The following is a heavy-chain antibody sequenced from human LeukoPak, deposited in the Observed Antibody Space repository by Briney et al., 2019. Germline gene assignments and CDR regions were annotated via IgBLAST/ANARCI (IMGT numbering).Heavy chain of an antibody. CDR1: GFTFSGSA. CDR3: TRQGGNDVDY. V-gene: IGHV3-73*01. D-gene: IGHD1-1*01. CDR2: IRSKANSYAT. Sequence: GGSLKLSCAASGFTFSGSAMHWVRQASGKGLDWVGRIRSKANSYATAYAASVKGRFTISRDDSKNTAYLQMNSLKTEDTAVYYCTRQGGNDVDYWGQGTLVTVSS. J-gene: IGHJ4*02.